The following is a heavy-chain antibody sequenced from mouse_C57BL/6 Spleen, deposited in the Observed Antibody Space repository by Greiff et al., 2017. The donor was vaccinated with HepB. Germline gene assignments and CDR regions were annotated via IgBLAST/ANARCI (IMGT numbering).Heavy chain of an antibody. CDR2: ISSGGSYT. CDR3: ARQDDYDEAWFAY. Sequence: EVQGVESGGDLVKPGGSLKLSCAASGFTFSSYGMSWVRQTPDKRLEWVATISSGGSYTYYPDSVKGRFTISRDNAKNTLYLQMSSLKSEDTAMYYCARQDDYDEAWFAYWGQGTLVTVSA. V-gene: IGHV5-6*01. J-gene: IGHJ3*01. CDR1: GFTFSSYG. D-gene: IGHD2-4*01.